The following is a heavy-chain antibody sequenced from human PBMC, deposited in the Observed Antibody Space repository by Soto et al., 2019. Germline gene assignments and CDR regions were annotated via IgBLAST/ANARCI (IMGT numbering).Heavy chain of an antibody. CDR3: ARFTIEADRSGATRDVDAFDI. Sequence: ASVKVSCKVSGYTLTDLSMHWVRQAPGKGLEWMGGFDPEDGETIYAQKFQGRVTLTEDTSTDTAYLELSSLRSEDTAVYYCARFTIEADRSGATRDVDAFDIWGQGTMVT. V-gene: IGHV1-24*01. CDR1: GYTLTDLS. CDR2: FDPEDGET. D-gene: IGHD1-26*01. J-gene: IGHJ3*02.